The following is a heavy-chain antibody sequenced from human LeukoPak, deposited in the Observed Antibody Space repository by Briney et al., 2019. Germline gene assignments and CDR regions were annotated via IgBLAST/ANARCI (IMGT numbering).Heavy chain of an antibody. CDR3: ARGLLGDPGGFDY. J-gene: IGHJ4*02. D-gene: IGHD3-16*01. Sequence: SVKVSCKASGGTFSSYAISWVRQAPGQGLEWMGRIIPILGIANYAQKFQGRVTITADKSTSTAYMELSSLRSEDTAVYYCARGLLGDPGGFDYWGQGTLVTVSS. V-gene: IGHV1-69*04. CDR1: GGTFSSYA. CDR2: IIPILGIA.